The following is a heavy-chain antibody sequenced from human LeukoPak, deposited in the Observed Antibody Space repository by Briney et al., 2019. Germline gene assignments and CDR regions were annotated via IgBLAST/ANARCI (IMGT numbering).Heavy chain of an antibody. Sequence: SETLSLTCTVSGGSIRSYYWSWIRQPPGKGLEWIGYIYYSGSTNYNPSLRSRVTISVDTSKNQFSLKLSSVTAADTAVYYCARVNDRELGYYYYGMDVWGQGTTVTVSS. CDR2: IYYSGST. CDR1: GGSIRSYY. J-gene: IGHJ6*02. V-gene: IGHV4-59*01. D-gene: IGHD1-1*01. CDR3: ARVNDRELGYYYYGMDV.